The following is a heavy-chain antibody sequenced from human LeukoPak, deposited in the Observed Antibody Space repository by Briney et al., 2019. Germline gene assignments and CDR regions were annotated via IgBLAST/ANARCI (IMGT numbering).Heavy chain of an antibody. CDR3: ARGLQDTAMVQTDDY. D-gene: IGHD5-18*01. J-gene: IGHJ4*02. CDR2: ITWDGGRT. V-gene: IGHV3-43D*03. CDR1: GFTFDDYA. Sequence: GGSLRLSCAASGFTFDDYAMHWVRQAPGRGLEWVSLITWDGGRTYYADSVKGRFTISRDNAKNSLYLQMNSLRAEDTAVYYCARGLQDTAMVQTDDYWGQGTLVTVSS.